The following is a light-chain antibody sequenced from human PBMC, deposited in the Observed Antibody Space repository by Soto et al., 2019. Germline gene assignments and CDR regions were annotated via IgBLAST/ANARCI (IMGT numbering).Light chain of an antibody. J-gene: IGKJ4*01. V-gene: IGKV1-39*01. Sequence: DIQMTQSPSTLSASVGDRVTITCRASQSISSYLNWYQQKPGKAPKLLIYAASSLYGGVPSRFSGSGSGTDFALTITSLQAEDFATYYCQQLRMYPSTFGGGTKVDSK. CDR3: QQLRMYPST. CDR1: QSISSY. CDR2: AAS.